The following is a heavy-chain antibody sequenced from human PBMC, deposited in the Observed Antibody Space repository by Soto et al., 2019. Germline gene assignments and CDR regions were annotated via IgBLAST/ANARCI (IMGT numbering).Heavy chain of an antibody. J-gene: IGHJ6*02. CDR1: GFTFTSSA. D-gene: IGHD3-3*01. CDR3: AADKGQTIFGVGRYYGMDV. V-gene: IGHV1-58*01. CDR2: IVVGSGNT. Sequence: ASVKVSCKASGFTFTSSAVQWVRQARGQRLEWIGWIVVGSGNTNYAQKFQERVTITRDMSTSTAYMELSSLRSEDTAVYYCAADKGQTIFGVGRYYGMDVWGQGTTVTVSS.